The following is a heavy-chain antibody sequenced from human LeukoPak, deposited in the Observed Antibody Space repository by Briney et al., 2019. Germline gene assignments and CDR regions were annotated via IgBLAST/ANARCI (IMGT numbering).Heavy chain of an antibody. CDR2: INHSGST. CDR3: ARGRKYSRAYYYYMDV. D-gene: IGHD5-18*01. J-gene: IGHJ6*03. V-gene: IGHV4-34*01. Sequence: SETLSLTCAVYGGSFSGYYWSRIRQPPGKGLEWIGEINHSGSTNYNPSLKSRVTISVDTSKNQFSLKLSSVTAADTAVYYCARGRKYSRAYYYYMDVWGKGTTVTVSS. CDR1: GGSFSGYY.